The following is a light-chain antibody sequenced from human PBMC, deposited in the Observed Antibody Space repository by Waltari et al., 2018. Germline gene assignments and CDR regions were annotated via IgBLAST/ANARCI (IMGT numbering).Light chain of an antibody. CDR1: ESVARN. CDR3: QQYNNWPPST. V-gene: IGKV3-15*01. J-gene: IGKJ1*01. CDR2: HAS. Sequence: EIVLTQSPATLSLSQGERATLSCRASESVARNLAWYQPRPGQAPRLLIFHASTRATGIPAKFSGSGSGTEFTLTISSLQSEDFAVYYCQQYNNWPPSTFGQGTKVEIK.